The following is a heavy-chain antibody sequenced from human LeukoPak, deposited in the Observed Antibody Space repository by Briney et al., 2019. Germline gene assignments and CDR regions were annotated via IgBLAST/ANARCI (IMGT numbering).Heavy chain of an antibody. CDR3: AKDTIRGNGVFDAFDI. Sequence: GGSLRLSCAASGFTFSNYAMSWVRQVPGKGLEWVSAVEGGGGRAYYADSVSGRFTISRDNPQNTLYLQMTSLRAEDTALYFCAKDTIRGNGVFDAFDIWGQGTMVTVSS. J-gene: IGHJ3*02. D-gene: IGHD3-9*01. V-gene: IGHV3-23*01. CDR1: GFTFSNYA. CDR2: VEGGGGRA.